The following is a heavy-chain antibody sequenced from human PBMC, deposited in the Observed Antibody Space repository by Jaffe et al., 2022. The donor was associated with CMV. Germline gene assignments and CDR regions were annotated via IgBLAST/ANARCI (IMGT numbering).Heavy chain of an antibody. Sequence: QLQLQESGPGLVKPSETLSLTCTVSGGSISSSSYYWGWIRQPPGKGLEWIGSIYYSGSTYYNPSLKSRVTISVDTSKNQFSLKLSSVTAADTAVYYCARRSLRDGYNPFDYWGQGTLVTVSS. CDR2: IYYSGST. V-gene: IGHV4-39*01. D-gene: IGHD5-12*01. CDR1: GGSISSSSYY. CDR3: ARRSLRDGYNPFDY. J-gene: IGHJ4*02.